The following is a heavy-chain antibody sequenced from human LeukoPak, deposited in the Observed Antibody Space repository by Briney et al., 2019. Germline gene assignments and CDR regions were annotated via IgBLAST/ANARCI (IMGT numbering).Heavy chain of an antibody. V-gene: IGHV3-74*01. Sequence: GGSLRPSCAASGFTFSSYWMHWVRHAPGKGLGWVSRINSDGSSTSYADSVKGRFTISRDNAKNTLYLQMNSLRAEDTAVYYCAGEGYSSSWPPGDYWGQGTLVTVSS. CDR1: GFTFSSYW. CDR3: AGEGYSSSWPPGDY. D-gene: IGHD6-13*01. J-gene: IGHJ4*02. CDR2: INSDGSST.